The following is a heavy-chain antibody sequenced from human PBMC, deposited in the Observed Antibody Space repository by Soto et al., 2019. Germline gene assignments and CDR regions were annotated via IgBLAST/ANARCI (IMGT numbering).Heavy chain of an antibody. V-gene: IGHV4-59*01. Sequence: SETLSLTCTVSGGSISSYYWSWIRQPPGKGLEWIGYIYYSGSTNYNPSLKSRVTISVDTSKNQFSLKLSSVTAADTAVYYCARDRAGLTGDAFDIWGQGTMVTVSS. D-gene: IGHD1-20*01. CDR1: GGSISSYY. CDR2: IYYSGST. J-gene: IGHJ3*02. CDR3: ARDRAGLTGDAFDI.